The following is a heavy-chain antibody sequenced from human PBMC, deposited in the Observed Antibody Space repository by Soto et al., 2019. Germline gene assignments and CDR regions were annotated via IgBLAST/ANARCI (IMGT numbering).Heavy chain of an antibody. CDR2: ISHSGNA. J-gene: IGHJ4*02. CDR1: GDCINSSHW. D-gene: IGHD3-3*02. Sequence: SQTLSLTCAVSGDCINSSHWWNWVRQPPGQGLEWIGQISHSGNANYNPSLKSRVTISVDKSKNPFSLKLTSVTAAETAVYYFAARHFWSGPWTARRLDYWGQGTLVTVSS. CDR3: AARHFWSGPWTARRLDY. V-gene: IGHV4-4*02.